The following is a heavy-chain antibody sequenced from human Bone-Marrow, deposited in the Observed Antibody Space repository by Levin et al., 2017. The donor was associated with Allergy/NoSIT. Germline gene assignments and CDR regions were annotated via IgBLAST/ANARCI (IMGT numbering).Heavy chain of an antibody. CDR3: ARTVEETTVTTAFDT. J-gene: IGHJ5*02. D-gene: IGHD4-17*01. CDR2: IDWDGDT. CDR1: GFSLKTSGMC. Sequence: QTLSLTCTFSGFSLKTSGMCVTWIRQPPGKALEWLALIDWDGDTYYNTSLKTRLTISKDTSKNQVLLTMTNVGPVDTATYYCARTVEETTVTTAFDTWGQGMLGTVSS. V-gene: IGHV2-70*01.